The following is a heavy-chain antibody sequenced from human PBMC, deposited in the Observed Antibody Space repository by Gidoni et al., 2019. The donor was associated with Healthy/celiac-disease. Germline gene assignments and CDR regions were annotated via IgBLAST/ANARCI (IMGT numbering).Heavy chain of an antibody. Sequence: EVQLLESGGGLIQPGGSLRRSCAASGFTFSSYAMSWVRQAPGKGLEWVSTISDTATTYYADSVKGRFTISRDNSKSTLYVQMNRLRAEDTAEYYCARRYCSGGSCYSSAFDIWGQGTVVTVSS. CDR1: GFTFSSYA. J-gene: IGHJ3*02. CDR2: ISDTATT. CDR3: ARRYCSGGSCYSSAFDI. V-gene: IGHV3-23*01. D-gene: IGHD2-15*01.